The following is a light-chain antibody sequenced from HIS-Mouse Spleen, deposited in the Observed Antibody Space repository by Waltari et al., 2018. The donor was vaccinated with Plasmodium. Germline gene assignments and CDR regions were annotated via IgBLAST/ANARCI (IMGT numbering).Light chain of an antibody. Sequence: EIVLTQSPGALTLSPGERATLSCRASQSVSSSYLAWYQQKPGPAPRLLIYGASSRATSIPDRFSGSGAGTDFTLTISRLEPEDFAVYYCQQYGSSPPYTFGQGTKLAI. J-gene: IGKJ2*01. V-gene: IGKV3-20*01. CDR2: GAS. CDR1: QSVSSSY. CDR3: QQYGSSPPYT.